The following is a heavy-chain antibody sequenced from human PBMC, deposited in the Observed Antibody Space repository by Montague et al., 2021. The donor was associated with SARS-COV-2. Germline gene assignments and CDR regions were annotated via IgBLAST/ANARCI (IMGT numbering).Heavy chain of an antibody. V-gene: IGHV4-59*01. Sequence: SETLSLTCTVSGGSISSYYWSWIRQPPGKGLEWIGYIYYSGSTNXNPSLKSRVTISVDTSKNKFSLKLSSVTAADTAVYYCARDPTYYDILTGYYPRFEQNRHYYYYYGIDVWGQGTTVTVSS. CDR3: ARDPTYYDILTGYYPRFEQNRHYYYYYGIDV. CDR2: IYYSGST. D-gene: IGHD3-9*01. CDR1: GGSISSYY. J-gene: IGHJ6*02.